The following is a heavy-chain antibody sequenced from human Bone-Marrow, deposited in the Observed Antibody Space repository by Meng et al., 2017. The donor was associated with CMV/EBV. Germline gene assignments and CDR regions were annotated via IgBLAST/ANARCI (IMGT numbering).Heavy chain of an antibody. Sequence: GGSLRLSCAASGFTFSTYNMNWVRQAPGKGLEWVSSISTSSHTYYADSVKGRFTISRDNAKNSLYLQMNSLRAEDTAVYYGAREGVLGWGQGTLVTVSS. D-gene: IGHD3-10*01. CDR1: GFTFSTYN. CDR2: ISTSSHT. V-gene: IGHV3-21*06. J-gene: IGHJ4*02. CDR3: AREGVLG.